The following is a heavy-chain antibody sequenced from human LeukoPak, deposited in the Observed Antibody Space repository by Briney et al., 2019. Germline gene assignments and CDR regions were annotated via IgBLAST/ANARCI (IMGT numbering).Heavy chain of an antibody. CDR3: ARPIHTDLAFDI. D-gene: IGHD2-21*01. V-gene: IGHV1-18*01. CDR1: GYTFTSYG. Sequence: ASVKVSCKASGYTFTSYGISWVRQAPGQGLEWMGWISAYNGNTNYAQKLQGRVTMTTDTSTSTGYMELRSLRADDTAVYYCARPIHTDLAFDIWGQGTMVTVSS. J-gene: IGHJ3*02. CDR2: ISAYNGNT.